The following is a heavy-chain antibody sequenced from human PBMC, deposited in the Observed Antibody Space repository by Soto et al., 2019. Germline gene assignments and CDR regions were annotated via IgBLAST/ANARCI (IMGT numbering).Heavy chain of an antibody. J-gene: IGHJ6*02. Sequence: GGSLRLSCAASGFTFSSYGMHWVRQAPGKGLEWVAVISYDGSNKYYADSVKGRFTISRDNSKNTLYLQMNSLRAEDTAVYYCAKAFDSPYYYYGMDVWGQGTTVTVSS. D-gene: IGHD2-15*01. CDR2: ISYDGSNK. V-gene: IGHV3-30*18. CDR1: GFTFSSYG. CDR3: AKAFDSPYYYYGMDV.